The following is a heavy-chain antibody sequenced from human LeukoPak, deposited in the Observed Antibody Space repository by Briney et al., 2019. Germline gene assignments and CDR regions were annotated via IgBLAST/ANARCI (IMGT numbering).Heavy chain of an antibody. J-gene: IGHJ4*02. Sequence: ASVKVSCKASGYTFTSYDINWVRQATGQGLEWMGWMNPNSGNTGYAQKFQGRVTMTRNTSISTAYMELSSLRSEDTAVYYCARGRGLLWFGELLALYFDYWGQGTLVTLSS. V-gene: IGHV1-8*01. CDR3: ARGRGLLWFGELLALYFDY. CDR2: MNPNSGNT. D-gene: IGHD3-10*01. CDR1: GYTFTSYD.